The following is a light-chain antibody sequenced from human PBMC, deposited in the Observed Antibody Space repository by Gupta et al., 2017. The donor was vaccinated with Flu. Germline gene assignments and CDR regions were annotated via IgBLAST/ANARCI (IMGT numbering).Light chain of an antibody. J-gene: IGKJ3*01. CDR3: QQYGSSLFT. V-gene: IGKV3-20*01. CDR2: GAS. Sequence: DRATLSCRASQIVINNYLAWYQQKPGQAPRLLIYGASTRATGIPDRFSGSGSGTDFTLTINRLEPEDFAVYYCQQYGSSLFTFGPGAKVDIK. CDR1: QIVINNY.